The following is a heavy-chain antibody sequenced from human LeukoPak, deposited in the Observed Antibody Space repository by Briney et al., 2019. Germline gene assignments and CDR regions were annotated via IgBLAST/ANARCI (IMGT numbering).Heavy chain of an antibody. CDR3: ARGYDWASGWYGLKDY. CDR1: GYTFTSYG. D-gene: IGHD6-19*01. V-gene: IGHV1-18*01. Sequence: ASVKVPCKASGYTFTSYGISWVRQAPGQGLEWMGWISAYNGNTNYAQKLQGRVTMTTDTSTSTAYMELRSLRSDDTAVYYCARGYDWASGWYGLKDYWGQGTLVTVSS. CDR2: ISAYNGNT. J-gene: IGHJ4*02.